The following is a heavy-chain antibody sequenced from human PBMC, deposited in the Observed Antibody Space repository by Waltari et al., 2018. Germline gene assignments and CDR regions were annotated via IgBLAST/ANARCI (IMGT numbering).Heavy chain of an antibody. J-gene: IGHJ4*02. Sequence: QVQLVESGGGVVQPGRSLRLSCAASGFTFSSYAMHWVRQAPGKGLEWVAVISDDGSNKYYADSVKGRFTISRDNSKNTLYLQMNSLRAEDTAVYYCARGGDDYAWGQGTLVTVSS. V-gene: IGHV3-30-3*01. CDR2: ISDDGSNK. CDR3: ARGGDDYA. D-gene: IGHD4-17*01. CDR1: GFTFSSYA.